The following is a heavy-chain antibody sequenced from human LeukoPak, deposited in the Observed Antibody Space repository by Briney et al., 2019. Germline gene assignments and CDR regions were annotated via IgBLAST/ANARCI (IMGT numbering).Heavy chain of an antibody. V-gene: IGHV3-30*01. CDR1: GFTFSSYA. D-gene: IGHD5-18*01. CDR2: ISYDGSNK. J-gene: IGHJ4*02. CDR3: ASVGVRSGYSYGYYFDY. Sequence: HAGGSLRLSCAASGFTFSSYAMHWVRQAPGKGLEWVAVISYDGSNKYYADSVKGRFTVSRDNSKNTLYLQMNSLRAEDTAVYYCASVGVRSGYSYGYYFDYWGQGTLVTVSS.